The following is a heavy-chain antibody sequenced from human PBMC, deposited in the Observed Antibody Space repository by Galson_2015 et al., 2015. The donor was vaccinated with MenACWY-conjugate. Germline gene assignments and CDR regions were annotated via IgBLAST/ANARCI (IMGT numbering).Heavy chain of an antibody. V-gene: IGHV3-49*03. CDR3: SRDGVGWQWLP. Sequence: SLRLSCAGSGFTFADYDMSWFRQAPGKGLEWVSVIRSETYGGTTAYAASVRGRFTISRDDSKRTAYLQMNSLKTEDTAVYYCSRDGVGWQWLPWGQGTLVIVSS. J-gene: IGHJ5*02. CDR2: IRSETYGGTT. CDR1: GFTFADYD. D-gene: IGHD6-19*01.